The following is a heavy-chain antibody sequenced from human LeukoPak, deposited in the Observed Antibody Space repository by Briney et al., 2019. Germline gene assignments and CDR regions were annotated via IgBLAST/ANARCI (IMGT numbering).Heavy chain of an antibody. D-gene: IGHD2-15*01. CDR2: ISYNGGRK. Sequence: GRSLRLSCVASGFRFSGYAIHWVRQAPGKGLEWVAVISYNGGRKEYAGSVKGRFNIDRDNAKNSLFLQMTSLRAEDTAVYYCARVLRYCSGGNCYSGGLGYMDVWGKGTTVTISS. CDR1: GFRFSGYA. CDR3: ARVLRYCSGGNCYSGGLGYMDV. V-gene: IGHV3-30*04. J-gene: IGHJ6*03.